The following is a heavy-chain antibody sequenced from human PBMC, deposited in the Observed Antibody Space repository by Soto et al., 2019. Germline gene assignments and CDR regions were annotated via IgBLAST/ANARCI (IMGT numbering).Heavy chain of an antibody. Sequence: SETLSLTCRLSGGSITGAYYWNWIRQHPGKGLEWIGSIHYRGSTYYNPSLKTRITISLDRSNNQLSLNLSSVTAADTAVYYCARVRDSFGLDVWGQGTTVTVSS. V-gene: IGHV4-31*03. CDR2: IHYRGST. CDR1: GGSITGAYY. CDR3: ARVRDSFGLDV. D-gene: IGHD2-15*01. J-gene: IGHJ6*02.